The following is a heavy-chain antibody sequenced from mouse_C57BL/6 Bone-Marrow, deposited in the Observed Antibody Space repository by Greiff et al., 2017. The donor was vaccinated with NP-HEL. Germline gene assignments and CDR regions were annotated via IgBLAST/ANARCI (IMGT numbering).Heavy chain of an antibody. Sequence: VQLQQSGPELVKPGASVKISCKASGYAFSSSWMNWVKQRPGKGLEWIGRIYPGDGDTYYNEKFKGKATLTAEKSSSTAYMQLSSLTSEDSAVYFCAFWYFDVWGTGTTVTVSS. CDR1: GYAFSSSW. V-gene: IGHV1-82*01. CDR2: IYPGDGDT. CDR3: AFWYFDV. J-gene: IGHJ1*03.